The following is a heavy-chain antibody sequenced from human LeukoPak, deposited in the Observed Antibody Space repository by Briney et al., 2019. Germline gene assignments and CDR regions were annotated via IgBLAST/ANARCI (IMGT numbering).Heavy chain of an antibody. J-gene: IGHJ4*02. CDR2: IKQGGSDR. Sequence: GGSLRLSCAASGFTFRNYWMSWVRQVPGTGLEWVANIKQGGSDRNYVTSVRGRFTISRDNAESSLYLQMNSLRAENTAVYYCVRNLAVAGTCFDSWGQGTLVTVSS. D-gene: IGHD6-19*01. V-gene: IGHV3-7*03. CDR3: VRNLAVAGTCFDS. CDR1: GFTFRNYW.